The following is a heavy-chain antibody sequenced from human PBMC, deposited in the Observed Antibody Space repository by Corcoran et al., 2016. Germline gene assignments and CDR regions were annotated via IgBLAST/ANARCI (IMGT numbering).Heavy chain of an antibody. CDR3: AGEVSEVNSYFDY. CDR1: GYTFTDYY. Sequence: QVQLVHSGAEVKKTGASVQVSCKTSGYTFTDYYIHWVRQAPGKGLEWMGWINPSIGRTNYAPKFQGRVTVTTDTSISTAYMQLRWLNSADTALYYWAGEVSEVNSYFDYWGQGTLVTFTS. D-gene: IGHD2-21*01. V-gene: IGHV1-2*02. J-gene: IGHJ4*02. CDR2: INPSIGRT.